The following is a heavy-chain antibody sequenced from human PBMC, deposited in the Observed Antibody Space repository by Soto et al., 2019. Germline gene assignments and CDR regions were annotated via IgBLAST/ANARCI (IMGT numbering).Heavy chain of an antibody. CDR1: GGTFSSHA. D-gene: IGHD4-17*01. J-gene: IGHJ5*02. Sequence: SVNVSCNASGGTFSSHAITWVRHAPGQWLEWMGVIIPIFDTTPYAQKFQGRVTITADKSTSTVYMDLNSLRAEDTAVYYCARGLDSGDYVDSFDPWGQGTLVTVSS. CDR3: ARGLDSGDYVDSFDP. V-gene: IGHV1-69*06. CDR2: IIPIFDTT.